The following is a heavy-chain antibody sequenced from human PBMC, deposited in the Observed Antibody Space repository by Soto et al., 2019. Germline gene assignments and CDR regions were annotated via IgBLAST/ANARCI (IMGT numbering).Heavy chain of an antibody. V-gene: IGHV3-30-3*01. CDR2: IAYDGINK. Sequence: GGSLRLSCAASGFTFSSYAMHWVRQAPGRGLGWVAFIAYDGINKYYADSLKGRFTISKDNSKNTLYLKMNSRRSGDPVVYSGARVEGLRWYPSYYSVMDVWGQGPTVTVS. J-gene: IGHJ6*02. CDR3: ARVEGLRWYPSYYSVMDV. CDR1: GFTFSSYA. D-gene: IGHD4-17*01.